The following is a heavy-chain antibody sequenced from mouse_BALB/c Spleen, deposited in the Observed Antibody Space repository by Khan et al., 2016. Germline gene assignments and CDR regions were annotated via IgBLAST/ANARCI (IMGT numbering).Heavy chain of an antibody. CDR1: GYAFSSYW. CDR2: IYPGDGDT. V-gene: IGHV1-80*01. Sequence: VQLQESGAELVRPGSSVKISCKASGYAFSSYWMNWVKQRPGQGLEWIGQIYPGDGDTNYNGKFKGKATLTADKSSSTAYMQLSSLTSEDSVVYFCARYDYERFDYWGQGTTLTVSS. CDR3: ARYDYERFDY. J-gene: IGHJ2*01. D-gene: IGHD2-4*01.